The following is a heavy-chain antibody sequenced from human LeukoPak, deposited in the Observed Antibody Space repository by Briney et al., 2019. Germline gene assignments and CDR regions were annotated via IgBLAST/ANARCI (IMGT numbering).Heavy chain of an antibody. Sequence: GESLKISCKGSGYSFTNYWIDWVRQVPGKGLEWMGIIYPGDSDTRYSPSFQGQVTISADKSISTAYLQWSSLKASDTAMYYCAIGLSSSSAFDYWGQGTLITVSS. J-gene: IGHJ4*02. CDR1: GYSFTNYW. V-gene: IGHV5-51*01. CDR3: AIGLSSSSAFDY. CDR2: IYPGDSDT. D-gene: IGHD6-6*01.